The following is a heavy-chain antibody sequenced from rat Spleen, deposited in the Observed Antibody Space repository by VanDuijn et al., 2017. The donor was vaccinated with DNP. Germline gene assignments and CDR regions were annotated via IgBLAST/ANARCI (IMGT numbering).Heavy chain of an antibody. D-gene: IGHD1-3*01. CDR3: ARGPNYGSYADYFDY. V-gene: IGHV4-2*01. Sequence: EVKLVESGGGPVQPGRSLKLSCAASGFNFNDNWMGWVRQAPGQGLAWLGHINKDSSTIHYSPSLKDKFTISRDNAQNTLYLQMRTLGSEDTAIYYCARGPNYGSYADYFDYWGQGVMVTVSS. CDR1: GFNFNDNW. J-gene: IGHJ2*01. CDR2: INKDSSTI.